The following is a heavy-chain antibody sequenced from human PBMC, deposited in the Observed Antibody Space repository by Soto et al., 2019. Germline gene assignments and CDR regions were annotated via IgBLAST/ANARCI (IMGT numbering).Heavy chain of an antibody. CDR2: IWYDGSNK. Sequence: GGSLRLSCAASGFTFSSYGMHWVRQAPGKGLEWVAVIWYDGSNKYYADSVKGRFTISRDNSKNTLYLQMNSLRAEDTAVYYCARDVTVTTSYGMDVWGQGTTVTVSS. CDR3: ARDVTVTTSYGMDV. CDR1: GFTFSSYG. D-gene: IGHD4-17*01. J-gene: IGHJ6*02. V-gene: IGHV3-33*01.